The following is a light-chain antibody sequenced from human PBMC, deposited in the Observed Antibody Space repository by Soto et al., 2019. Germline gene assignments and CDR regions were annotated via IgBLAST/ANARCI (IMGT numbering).Light chain of an antibody. CDR3: SVWDDSLNGPV. Sequence: QSVLTQPPSASGTPGQRVTISCSGSSSNIGGNAVNWYQQLPGTAPKLFIYSDNQRPSGVPDRVSGSKSATSASLAISGLQSDDEADYFCSVWDDSLNGPVVGGGTKLTVL. V-gene: IGLV1-44*01. CDR2: SDN. J-gene: IGLJ3*02. CDR1: SSNIGGNA.